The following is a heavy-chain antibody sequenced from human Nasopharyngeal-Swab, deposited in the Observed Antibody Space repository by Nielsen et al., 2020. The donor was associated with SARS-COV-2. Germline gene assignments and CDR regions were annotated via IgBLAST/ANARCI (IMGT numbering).Heavy chain of an antibody. CDR3: TRGRVVPAAIDWFDP. Sequence: GESLKISCATSGFTFSNAWMSWVRQAPGKGLEWVGRIKSKTDGGTTDYAAPVKGRFTISRDDSKITLYLQMNSLKTEDTAVYYCTRGRVVPAAIDWFDPWGQGTLVTVSS. V-gene: IGHV3-15*01. CDR2: IKSKTDGGTT. CDR1: GFTFSNAW. D-gene: IGHD2-2*01. J-gene: IGHJ5*02.